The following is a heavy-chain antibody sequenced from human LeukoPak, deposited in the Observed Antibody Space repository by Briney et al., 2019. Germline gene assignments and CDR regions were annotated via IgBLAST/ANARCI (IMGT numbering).Heavy chain of an antibody. Sequence: ASVKVSCKASGYTFTSYYMHWVRQAPGQGLEWMGIVNPSGGSTGYAQKFQGRVTMTRDTSTSTGYMELSSLRSEDTAVYYCARESTKAYNWFDPWGQGTLVTVSS. J-gene: IGHJ5*02. CDR3: ARESTKAYNWFDP. CDR1: GYTFTSYY. CDR2: VNPSGGST. D-gene: IGHD2-2*01. V-gene: IGHV1-46*01.